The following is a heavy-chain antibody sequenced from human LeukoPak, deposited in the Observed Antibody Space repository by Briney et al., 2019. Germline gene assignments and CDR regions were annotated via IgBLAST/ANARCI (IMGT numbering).Heavy chain of an antibody. CDR1: GGSVSDYY. J-gene: IGHJ6*03. CDR3: ARSFSGGANYYYMDV. Sequence: PSETLSLTCTISGGSVSDYYWSWIRQPPGKGLEWIGYIYYSGSTNYNPSLKSRVTISVDTSKNQFSLKLSSVTAADTAVYYCARSFSGGANYYYMDVWGKGTTVTISS. D-gene: IGHD2-15*01. CDR2: IYYSGST. V-gene: IGHV4-59*02.